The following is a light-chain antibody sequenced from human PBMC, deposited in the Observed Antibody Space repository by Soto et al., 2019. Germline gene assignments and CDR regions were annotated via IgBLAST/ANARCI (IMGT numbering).Light chain of an antibody. J-gene: IGLJ3*02. CDR3: AAWDDSLSGVV. V-gene: IGLV1-47*02. Sequence: QSVLTQPPSASGTPGQRVTLSCSGGSSNIGFNAVNRYQQLPGAAPKLLMHGNSQRPSGVPERFSGSKSGTSASLAIIGLRTEDEADYYCAAWDDSLSGVVFGGGTKLTVL. CDR1: SSNIGFNA. CDR2: GNS.